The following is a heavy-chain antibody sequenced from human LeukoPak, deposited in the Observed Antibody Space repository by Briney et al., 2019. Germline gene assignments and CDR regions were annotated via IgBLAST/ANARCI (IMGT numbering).Heavy chain of an antibody. D-gene: IGHD3-10*01. V-gene: IGHV3-66*01. J-gene: IGHJ1*01. Sequence: GGSLRLSCAASGLTINNNYMSWVRQAPGKGPEWVSAIYSDGSTYYADPVKGRFTISRDNSKRTLYLQMNSLRAEDTAVYYCARDGPIRGFPFQYWGQGTLVTVSS. CDR3: ARDGPIRGFPFQY. CDR2: IYSDGST. CDR1: GLTINNNY.